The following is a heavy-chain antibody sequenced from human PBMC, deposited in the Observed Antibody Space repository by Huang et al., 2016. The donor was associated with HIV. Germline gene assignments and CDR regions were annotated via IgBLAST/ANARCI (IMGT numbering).Heavy chain of an antibody. V-gene: IGHV3-21*01. D-gene: IGHD1-26*01. CDR3: AREGTTDGLEWARSGYGMDV. J-gene: IGHJ6*01. CDR1: GFTFGDYN. Sequence: EVHLVESGGGLVKPGGSLRLSCAASGFTFGDYNFNWVRHVPGKGLGWGSSISTTNGIHYGDSLKGRFTISRDNAKNSLYLRVNSLRDDDTAVYYCAREGTTDGLEWARSGYGMDVWGQGTSVIVSS. CDR2: ISTTNGI.